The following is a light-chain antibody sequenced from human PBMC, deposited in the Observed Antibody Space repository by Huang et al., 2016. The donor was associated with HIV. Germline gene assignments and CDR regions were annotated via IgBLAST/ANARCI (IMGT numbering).Light chain of an antibody. Sequence: DAVVTQSPLSLPVTPGEPASISCRSSQSLLHSSGYNYLDWYVQKPGQSPHLLIYLGSNRASGVPDRFSGSGSGTDFTLKISSVEAEDVGVYYCMQALQTPVFGPGTKVDIK. CDR3: MQALQTPV. CDR2: LGS. CDR1: QSLLHSSGYNY. J-gene: IGKJ3*01. V-gene: IGKV2-28*01.